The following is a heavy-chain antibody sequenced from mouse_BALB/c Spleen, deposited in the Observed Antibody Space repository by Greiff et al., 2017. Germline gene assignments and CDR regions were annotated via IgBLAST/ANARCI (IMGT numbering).Heavy chain of an antibody. D-gene: IGHD2-4*01. V-gene: IGHV14-3*02. CDR3: ASLRITTGYYYAMDY. CDR1: GFNIKDTY. Sequence: VQLQQSGAELVKPGASVKLSCTASGFNIKDTYMHWVKQRPEQGLEWIGRIDPANGNTKYDPKFQGKATITADTSSNTAYLQLSSLTSEDTAVYYGASLRITTGYYYAMDYWGQGTSVTVSS. CDR2: IDPANGNT. J-gene: IGHJ4*01.